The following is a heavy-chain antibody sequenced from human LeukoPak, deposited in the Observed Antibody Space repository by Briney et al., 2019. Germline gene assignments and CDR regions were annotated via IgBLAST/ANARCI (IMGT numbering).Heavy chain of an antibody. D-gene: IGHD1-1*01. CDR1: GFTFSYYG. J-gene: IGHJ3*01. Sequence: GSLRLSCAASGFTFSYYGMHWVRQAPGKGLEWVAFIRYDGNDKFYAKSVKGRFTISRDTSRNTLYLQMNSLRAEDTAMYYCVRGGGARDWNDGGFWGQGTMVTVSS. V-gene: IGHV3-30*02. CDR2: IRYDGNDK. CDR3: VRGGGARDWNDGGF.